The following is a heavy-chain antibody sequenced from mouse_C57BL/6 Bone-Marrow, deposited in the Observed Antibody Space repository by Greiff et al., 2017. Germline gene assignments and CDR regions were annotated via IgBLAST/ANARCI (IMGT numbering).Heavy chain of an antibody. J-gene: IGHJ2*01. CDR3: AKRLVYYGGY. D-gene: IGHD1-1*01. CDR2: IYPRDGST. CDR1: GYTFTSYD. Sequence: QVQLQQSGPELVKPGASVKLSCKASGYTFTSYDINWVKQRPGQGLEWIGWIYPRDGSTKYNEKFKGKATLTVDTSSSTAIMEHHCLTSENSAVYVCAKRLVYYGGYWGQGTTLTVSS. V-gene: IGHV1-85*01.